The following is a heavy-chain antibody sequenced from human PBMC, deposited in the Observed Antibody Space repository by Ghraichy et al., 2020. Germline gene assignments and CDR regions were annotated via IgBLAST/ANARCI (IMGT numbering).Heavy chain of an antibody. CDR2: ISSSSSYI. D-gene: IGHD3-3*01. J-gene: IGHJ6*02. V-gene: IGHV3-21*01. CDR1: GFTFSSYS. CDR3: ARDVSDFWSGYYQNYYYGMDV. Sequence: GSLRLSCAASGFTFSSYSMNWVRQAPGKGLEWVSSISSSSSYIYYADSVKGRFTISRDNAKNSLYLQMNSLRAEDTAVYYFARDVSDFWSGYYQNYYYGMDVWGQGTTVTVSS.